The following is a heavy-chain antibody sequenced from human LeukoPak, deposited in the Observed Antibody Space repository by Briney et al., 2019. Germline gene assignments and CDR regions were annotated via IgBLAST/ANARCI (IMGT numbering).Heavy chain of an antibody. D-gene: IGHD1-7*01. CDR2: ISSSGSTI. CDR3: ARNDRGTSDY. Sequence: GGSLRLSCAASGFTFSSYWMSWVRQAPGKGLEWVSYISSSGSTIYYADSVRGRFTISRDNAKNSLYLQMNSLRDEDMAVYYCARNDRGTSDYWGQGTLVTVSS. CDR1: GFTFSSYW. V-gene: IGHV3-48*02. J-gene: IGHJ4*02.